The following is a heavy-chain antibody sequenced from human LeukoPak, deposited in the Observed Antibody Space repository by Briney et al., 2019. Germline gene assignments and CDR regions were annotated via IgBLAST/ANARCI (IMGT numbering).Heavy chain of an antibody. CDR3: ARGVGYMVRGHYYMDV. J-gene: IGHJ6*03. Sequence: AGSLRLSCAASGFTFSTYSMNWVRQAPGKGLEWVSHMDSSSSTIYYADSVKGRFTISRDNAKNSLYLQMNSLRAEDTAAYYCARGVGYMVRGHYYMDVWGKGTTVTVSS. CDR2: MDSSSSTI. V-gene: IGHV3-48*04. CDR1: GFTFSTYS. D-gene: IGHD3-10*01.